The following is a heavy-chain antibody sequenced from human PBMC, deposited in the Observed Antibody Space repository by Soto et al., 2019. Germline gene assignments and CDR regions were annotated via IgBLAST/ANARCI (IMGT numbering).Heavy chain of an antibody. CDR3: ARGNVDIVATITGYYYGMDV. CDR1: GFTFSDYY. J-gene: IGHJ6*02. Sequence: PGGSLRLSCAASGFTFSDYYMSWIRQAPGKGLEWVSYISSSGSTIYYADSVKGRFTISRDNAKNSLYLQMNSLRAEDTAVYYCARGNVDIVATITGYYYGMDVWGQGTTVTVSS. D-gene: IGHD5-12*01. V-gene: IGHV3-11*01. CDR2: ISSSGSTI.